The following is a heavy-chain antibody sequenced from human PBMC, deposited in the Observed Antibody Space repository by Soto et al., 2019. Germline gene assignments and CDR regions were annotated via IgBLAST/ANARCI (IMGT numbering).Heavy chain of an antibody. Sequence: SETLSLTCTVSGVSISNSSYYGGWIRLPPGKGLEWIGTIYYSGITYYNPSLKSRVTISVDTSKNQFSLKLTSVTAADTAVYYCARQGSNWGQGPLVTASS. J-gene: IGHJ4*02. CDR3: ARQGSN. V-gene: IGHV4-39*01. CDR1: GVSISNSSYY. CDR2: IYYSGIT.